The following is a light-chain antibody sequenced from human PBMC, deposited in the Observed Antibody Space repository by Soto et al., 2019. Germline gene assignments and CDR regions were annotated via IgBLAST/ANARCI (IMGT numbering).Light chain of an antibody. CDR3: QQYYSTPFT. Sequence: DIVMTQSPDSLAVSLGERATINCKSSQSVLFSSNNKNYLAWYQQKPGQPPNLLIYWASTRESGVPDRFSGSGSGTDFTLTISSLQAEDVAVYYCQQYYSTPFTFGPGTKVDIK. CDR1: QSVLFSSNNKNY. CDR2: WAS. J-gene: IGKJ3*01. V-gene: IGKV4-1*01.